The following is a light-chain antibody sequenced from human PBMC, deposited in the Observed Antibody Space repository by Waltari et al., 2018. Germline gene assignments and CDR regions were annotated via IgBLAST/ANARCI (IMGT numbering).Light chain of an antibody. V-gene: IGLV6-57*02. J-gene: IGLJ2*01. CDR1: IGRIATNF. CDR2: DDR. Sequence: FMLTQPHSVSESPGKTVTISCTASIGRIATNFLHWYQQRPGSAPTPVIYDDRQRPSGVPDRFSGSIDDFSNSASLTISELQTEDEADYYCQSYYNRSLVFGGGTRLTVL. CDR3: QSYYNRSLV.